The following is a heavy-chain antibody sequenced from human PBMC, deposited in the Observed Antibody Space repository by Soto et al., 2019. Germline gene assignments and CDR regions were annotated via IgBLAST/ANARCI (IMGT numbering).Heavy chain of an antibody. D-gene: IGHD6-6*01. J-gene: IGHJ5*02. V-gene: IGHV6-1*01. CDR2: TYYRSKWYN. CDR3: ASSGFPYSSSIGWFDP. CDR1: GDSVSSNSAA. Sequence: QTLSLTCAISGDSVSSNSAAWNWIRQSPSRGLEWLGRTYYRSKWYNDYAVSVKSRITVNPDTSKNQFSLQLNSVTPEDTAVYYCASSGFPYSSSIGWFDPWGQGTLVTVSS.